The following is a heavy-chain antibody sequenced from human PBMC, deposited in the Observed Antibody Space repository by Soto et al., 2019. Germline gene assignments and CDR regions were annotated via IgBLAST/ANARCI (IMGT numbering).Heavy chain of an antibody. CDR1: GGSFSGYY. D-gene: IGHD3-9*01. V-gene: IGHV4-34*01. CDR3: ARGAGNYDILTGYYWSYYYYGMDV. CDR2: INHSGST. J-gene: IGHJ6*02. Sequence: LSLTCAVYGGSFSGYYWSWIRQPPGKGLEWIGEINHSGSTNYNPSLKSRVTISVDTSKNQFSLKLSSVTAADTAVYYCARGAGNYDILTGYYWSYYYYGMDVWGQGTTVTVSS.